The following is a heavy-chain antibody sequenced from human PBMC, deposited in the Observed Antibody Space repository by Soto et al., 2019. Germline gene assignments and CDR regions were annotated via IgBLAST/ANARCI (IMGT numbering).Heavy chain of an antibody. CDR2: ISYDGSNK. CDR1: GFTFSSYA. Sequence: QVPLVESGGGVVQPGRSLRLSCAASGFTFSSYAMHWVRQAPGKGLEWVAVISYDGSNKYYADSVKGRFTISRDNSKNTLYLQMNSLRAEDTAVYYCARDRTYYDSSGSAIDYWGQGTLVTVSS. CDR3: ARDRTYYDSSGSAIDY. V-gene: IGHV3-30-3*01. J-gene: IGHJ4*02. D-gene: IGHD3-22*01.